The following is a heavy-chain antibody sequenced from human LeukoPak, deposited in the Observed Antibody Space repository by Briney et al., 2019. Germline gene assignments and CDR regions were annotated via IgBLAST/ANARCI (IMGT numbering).Heavy chain of an antibody. J-gene: IGHJ4*02. Sequence: GGSLRLSCAASGFTVISNLMTWVRRSPGRGLEWLSSIYSGGATYYADSVKGRFTISRDHSNNSVSLQMTNLRVEDTAIYYCARGAYRISWPGIDYWGQGTLVTVSS. D-gene: IGHD3-16*02. CDR3: ARGAYRISWPGIDY. V-gene: IGHV3-53*01. CDR1: GFTVISNL. CDR2: IYSGGAT.